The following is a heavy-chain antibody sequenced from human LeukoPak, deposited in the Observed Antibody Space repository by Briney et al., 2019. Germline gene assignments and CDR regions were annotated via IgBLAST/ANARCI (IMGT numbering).Heavy chain of an antibody. Sequence: PSQTLSLTCTVSGGSISSGDYYWSWIRQPPGKGLEWIGYIYYSGSTYYNPSLKSRVTISVDTSKNQFSLKLSSVTAADTAVYYCARFYGDYRVNDYWGQGTLVTVSS. V-gene: IGHV4-30-4*01. CDR3: ARFYGDYRVNDY. CDR2: IYYSGST. J-gene: IGHJ4*02. CDR1: GGSISSGDYY. D-gene: IGHD4-17*01.